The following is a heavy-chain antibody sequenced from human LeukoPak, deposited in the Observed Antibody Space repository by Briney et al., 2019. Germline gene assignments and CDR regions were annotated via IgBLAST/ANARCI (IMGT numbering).Heavy chain of an antibody. D-gene: IGHD3-9*01. V-gene: IGHV4-34*01. CDR1: GGSFSGYY. J-gene: IGHJ5*02. CDR2: INHSGST. CDR3: ARVVGYYNFGNWFDP. Sequence: PSETLSLTCAVYGGSFSGYYWSWIRQPPGKGLEWIGEINHSGSTNYNPSLKSRVTISVDASKNQFSLKLSSVTAADTAVYYCARVVGYYNFGNWFDPWGQGTLVTVSS.